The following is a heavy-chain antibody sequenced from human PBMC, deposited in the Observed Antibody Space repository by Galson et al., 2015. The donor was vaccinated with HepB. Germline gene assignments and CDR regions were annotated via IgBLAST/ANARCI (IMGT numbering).Heavy chain of an antibody. V-gene: IGHV3-23*01. Sequence: SLRLSCAASGFTFTNYGMSWFRQAPGEGLEWVSAIRGSGSSTYFADSVKGRFTISRDNSKNTLYLQMNSLRAEDTAVYYCAKVRTPYQLLYDPFDIWGQGTMVTVSS. CDR3: AKVRTPYQLLYDPFDI. CDR2: IRGSGSST. CDR1: GFTFTNYG. D-gene: IGHD2-2*02. J-gene: IGHJ3*02.